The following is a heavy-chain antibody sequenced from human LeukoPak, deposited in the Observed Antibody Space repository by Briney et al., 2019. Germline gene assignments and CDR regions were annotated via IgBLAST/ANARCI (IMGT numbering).Heavy chain of an antibody. CDR2: IYYSGST. CDR3: ARDTGYYPHWYFDL. Sequence: SETLSLTCTVSGGSIGSYYWSWIRQPPGKGLEWIGYIYYSGSTNYNPSLKSRVTISVDTSKNQFSLKLSSVTAAGTAVYYCARDTGYYPHWYFDLWGRGTLVTVSS. J-gene: IGHJ2*01. CDR1: GGSIGSYY. V-gene: IGHV4-59*01. D-gene: IGHD3-9*01.